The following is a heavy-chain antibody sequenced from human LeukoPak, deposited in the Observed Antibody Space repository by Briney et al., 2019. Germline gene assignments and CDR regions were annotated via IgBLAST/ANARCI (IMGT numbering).Heavy chain of an antibody. J-gene: IGHJ4*02. CDR2: IYYSGST. CDR1: GASISSYY. Sequence: SETLSLTCTVSGASISSYYWSWIRQPPGKGLEWFGYIYYSGSTNYNPSLKSRVTISVDTSKNQFSLKLSSVTAADTAVYYCARKGWFGPITRPFDYWGQGTLVTVSS. V-gene: IGHV4-59*01. D-gene: IGHD3-10*01. CDR3: ARKGWFGPITRPFDY.